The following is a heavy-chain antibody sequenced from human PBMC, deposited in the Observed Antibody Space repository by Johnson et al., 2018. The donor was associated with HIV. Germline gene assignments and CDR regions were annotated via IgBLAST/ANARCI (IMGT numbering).Heavy chain of an antibody. CDR1: GFTFSSYA. CDR2: ISGSGGST. D-gene: IGHD3-3*01. Sequence: VQLVESGGGLVRPGGSLRLSCAASGFTFSSYAMSWVRQAPGKGLEWVSAISGSGGSTYYADSVKGRFTISRDNSKNTLYLQMNSLRAEDTAGYYCAKDSERITIFGVVSEFNTNDAFDIWGQGTMVTVSS. CDR3: AKDSERITIFGVVSEFNTNDAFDI. V-gene: IGHV3-23*04. J-gene: IGHJ3*02.